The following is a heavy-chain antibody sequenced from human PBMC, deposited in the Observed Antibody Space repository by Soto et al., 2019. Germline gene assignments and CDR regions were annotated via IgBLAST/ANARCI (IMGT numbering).Heavy chain of an antibody. CDR2: ISYDGSNK. D-gene: IGHD6-6*01. Sequence: GGSLRLSCAASGFAFSSYGMHWVRQAPGKGLEWVAVISYDGSNKYYADSVKGRFTISRDNSKNTLYLQMNSLRAEDTAVYYCAKSGPYSGSSSLDYWGQGTLVTVSS. J-gene: IGHJ4*02. CDR3: AKSGPYSGSSSLDY. V-gene: IGHV3-30*18. CDR1: GFAFSSYG.